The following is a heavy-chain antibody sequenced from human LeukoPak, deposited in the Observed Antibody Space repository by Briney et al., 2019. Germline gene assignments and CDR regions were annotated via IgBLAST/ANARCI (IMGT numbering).Heavy chain of an antibody. CDR3: TTATSY. CDR1: GFTFSDAW. J-gene: IGHJ4*02. Sequence: GGSLRLSCAASGFTFSDAWMSWVRQSPGKGLEWAGRIKSKTYGGTTDYAAPVKGRFSISRDDSKNTVYLQMNSLKTEDTAVYYCTTATSYWGQGSLVTVSS. V-gene: IGHV3-15*01. CDR2: IKSKTYGGTT.